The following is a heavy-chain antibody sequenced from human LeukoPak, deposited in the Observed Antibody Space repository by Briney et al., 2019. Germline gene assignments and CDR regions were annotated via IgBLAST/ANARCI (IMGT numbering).Heavy chain of an antibody. CDR1: GYTFTSNY. V-gene: IGHV1-69*13. Sequence: ASVKVSCKASGYTFTSNYIHWVRQAPGQGLEWMGGIIPIFSTTNYAQKFQGRVTITADESTSTAYMELSSLRSEDSAVYYCATITEPRRDGYNFDYWGQGTLVTVSS. CDR3: ATITEPRRDGYNFDY. CDR2: IIPIFSTT. J-gene: IGHJ4*02. D-gene: IGHD5-24*01.